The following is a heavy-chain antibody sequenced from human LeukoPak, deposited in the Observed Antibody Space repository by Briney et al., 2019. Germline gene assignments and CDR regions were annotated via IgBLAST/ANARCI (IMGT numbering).Heavy chain of an antibody. V-gene: IGHV1-46*01. Sequence: ASVKVSCKASGYTFTGYYMHWVRQAPGQGLEWMGIINPSGGSTSYAQKFQGRVTITADKSTSTAYMELSSLRSEDTAVYYCARELGSGDYGWCAFDIWGQGTMVTVSS. CDR1: GYTFTGYY. CDR3: ARELGSGDYGWCAFDI. D-gene: IGHD2-8*02. CDR2: INPSGGST. J-gene: IGHJ3*02.